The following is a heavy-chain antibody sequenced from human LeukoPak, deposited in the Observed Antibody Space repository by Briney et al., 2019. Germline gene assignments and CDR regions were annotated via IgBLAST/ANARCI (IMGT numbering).Heavy chain of an antibody. Sequence: GGSLRLSCAASGFTFRNYAMSWVRQAPGKGLEWVSTISASGASTGYADSVKGRFTISRDNSNNTLYVQMNRLRAEDTAVYYCAKVRSGSANWALRIFDNWGQGTLVTVSS. CDR1: GFTFRNYA. CDR2: ISASGAST. V-gene: IGHV3-23*01. D-gene: IGHD1-1*01. J-gene: IGHJ4*02. CDR3: AKVRSGSANWALRIFDN.